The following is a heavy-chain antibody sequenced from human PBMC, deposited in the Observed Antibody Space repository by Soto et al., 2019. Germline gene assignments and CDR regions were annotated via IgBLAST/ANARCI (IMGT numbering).Heavy chain of an antibody. CDR2: ISAYNGNT. CDR1: GYTFPSYG. D-gene: IGHD3-3*01. Sequence: GASVKVSCKASGYTFPSYGISRVRQAPGQGLEWMGWISAYNGNTNYAQKLQGRVTMTTDTSTSTAYMELRSLRSDDTAVYYCARDQLILNYDFWSGYWPYFDYWGQGTLVTVSS. CDR3: ARDQLILNYDFWSGYWPYFDY. J-gene: IGHJ4*02. V-gene: IGHV1-18*01.